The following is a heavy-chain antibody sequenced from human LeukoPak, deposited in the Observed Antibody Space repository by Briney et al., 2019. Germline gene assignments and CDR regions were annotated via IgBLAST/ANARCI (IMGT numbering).Heavy chain of an antibody. CDR2: INPNSGGT. CDR3: ARDPGGDGYNWFDP. V-gene: IGHV1-2*02. CDR1: GYTFTGYY. J-gene: IGHJ5*02. D-gene: IGHD5-24*01. Sequence: ASVKVSCKASGYTFTGYYMHWVRQAPGQGVEWMGWINPNSGGTNYAQKFQGRVTMTRDTSISTAYMELSRLRSDDTAVYYCARDPGGDGYNWFDPWGQGTLVTVSS.